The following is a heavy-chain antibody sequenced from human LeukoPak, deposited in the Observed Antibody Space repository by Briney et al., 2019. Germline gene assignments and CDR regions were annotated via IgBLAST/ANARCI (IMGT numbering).Heavy chain of an antibody. CDR1: GFAFDTYA. CDR3: VIDKQWLGRGAFDI. J-gene: IGHJ3*02. CDR2: ITWNSNGR. Sequence: GGSLRLSCEASGFAFDTYAIHWVRQRPGKGLEWVSGITWNSNGRLYADSVRGRFTVSRDNAKNSVYLQMDTLRTEDTALYFCVIDKQWLGRGAFDIWGHGTTVTVSS. V-gene: IGHV3-9*01. D-gene: IGHD6-19*01.